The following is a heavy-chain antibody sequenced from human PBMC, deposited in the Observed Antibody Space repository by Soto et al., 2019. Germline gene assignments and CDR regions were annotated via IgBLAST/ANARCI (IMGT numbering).Heavy chain of an antibody. CDR3: ARVYCSGGRCYHFDY. J-gene: IGHJ4*02. CDR1: GGSISSGGYY. CDR2: IYYSVST. V-gene: IGHV4-31*03. Sequence: QVQLQESGPRLVKPSQTLSLTCTVSGGSISSGGYYWSWIRQRPGEGLEWIGYIYYSVSTYYNPSLLSRLTISVQPSKKKFSLKLSSVPAADTAVYYCARVYCSGGRCYHFDYWGQGTLVTVSS. D-gene: IGHD2-15*01.